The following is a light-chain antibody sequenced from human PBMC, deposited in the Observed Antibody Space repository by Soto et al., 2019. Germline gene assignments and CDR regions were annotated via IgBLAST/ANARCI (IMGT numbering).Light chain of an antibody. CDR1: SSDVGGYNY. CDR2: EVS. J-gene: IGLJ3*02. CDR3: SSYAGSNNLV. Sequence: QSALTQPPSESGSPGQSVTIYCTGTSSDVGGYNYVSWYQQHPGKAPKLMIYEVSKRPSGVPDRFSGSKSGNTASLTVSGLQAEDEADYYCSSYAGSNNLVFGGGTKLTVL. V-gene: IGLV2-8*01.